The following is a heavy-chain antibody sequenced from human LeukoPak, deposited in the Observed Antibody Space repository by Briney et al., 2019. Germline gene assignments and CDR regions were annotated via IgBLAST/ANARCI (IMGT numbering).Heavy chain of an antibody. CDR1: GGSFSGYY. Sequence: SETLSLTCAVYGGSFSGYYWTWIRQPPGKGLEWIGEINHSGSTNYNPSLKSRVTISVDTSKNQFSLKLSSMTAADTAVYYCARVTGAQIAAAGGGPYYYYMDVWGKGTTVTVSS. D-gene: IGHD6-13*01. CDR2: INHSGST. V-gene: IGHV4-34*01. CDR3: ARVTGAQIAAAGGGPYYYYMDV. J-gene: IGHJ6*03.